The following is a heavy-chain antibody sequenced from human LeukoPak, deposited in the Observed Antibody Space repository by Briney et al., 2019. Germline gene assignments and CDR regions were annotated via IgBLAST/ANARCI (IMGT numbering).Heavy chain of an antibody. D-gene: IGHD3-16*01. Sequence: GGSLRLSCAASGFTFSSYAMSWVRKAPGKGLECVSAISGSGGSTYYADSVKGRFTISRDNSKNTLYLQMNSLRAEDTAVYYCAKWGGKEDTYGPTPDYWGQGTLVTGSS. V-gene: IGHV3-23*01. CDR1: GFTFSSYA. J-gene: IGHJ4*02. CDR3: AKWGGKEDTYGPTPDY. CDR2: ISGSGGST.